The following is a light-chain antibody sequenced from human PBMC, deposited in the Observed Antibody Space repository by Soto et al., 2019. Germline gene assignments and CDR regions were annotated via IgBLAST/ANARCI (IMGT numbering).Light chain of an antibody. CDR3: QQLNSYPQST. J-gene: IGKJ4*01. V-gene: IGKV1-9*01. CDR1: QGISSY. CDR2: AVS. Sequence: IQLTQSPSFLSAYVGDRVNITCRASQGISSYLAWYQQKPVKAPKLLIYAVSTLQSGVRSRFSGTESGTEFTLTISSLQPEDFATYSCQQLNSYPQSTLGGGTKVEIK.